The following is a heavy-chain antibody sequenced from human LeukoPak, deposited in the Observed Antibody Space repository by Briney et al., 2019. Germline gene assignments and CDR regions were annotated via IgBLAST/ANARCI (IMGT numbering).Heavy chain of an antibody. D-gene: IGHD3-22*01. CDR1: GFTFSRYW. J-gene: IGHJ4*01. V-gene: IGHV3-74*03. CDR3: ARDYDPDYYDSSGYSDY. CDR2: TNSDGSST. Sequence: GGSLRLSCEASGFTFSRYWMHWVRQAPGKGPLWVSRTNSDGSSTKYADTMEGRFVISRDNARNILYLQMNSLRAEDTAVYYCARDYDPDYYDSSGYSDYWGQGTRVTVSS.